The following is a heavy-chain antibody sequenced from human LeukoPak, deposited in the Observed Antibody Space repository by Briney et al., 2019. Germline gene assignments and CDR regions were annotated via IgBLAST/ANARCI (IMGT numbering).Heavy chain of an antibody. J-gene: IGHJ4*02. D-gene: IGHD6-13*01. CDR3: ASSIAAAGILSY. Sequence: ASEKVSCKASGGTFSSYAISWVRQAPGQGLEWMGRIIPIFGTANYAQKFQGRVTITTDESTSTAYMELSSLRSEDTAVYYCASSIAAAGILSYWGQGTLVTVSS. CDR2: IIPIFGTA. CDR1: GGTFSSYA. V-gene: IGHV1-69*05.